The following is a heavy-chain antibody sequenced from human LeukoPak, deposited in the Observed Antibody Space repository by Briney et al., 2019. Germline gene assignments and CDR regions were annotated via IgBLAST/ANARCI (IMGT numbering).Heavy chain of an antibody. J-gene: IGHJ3*02. CDR1: GFTFSSYA. CDR2: ISYDGSNK. CDR3: ARDKDYYGSVVGAFDI. D-gene: IGHD3-10*01. V-gene: IGHV3-30*04. Sequence: PGGSLRLSCAASGFTFSSYAMHWVHQAPGKGLEWVAVISYDGSNKYYADSAKGRFTISRDNSKNTLYLQMNSLRAEDTAVYYCARDKDYYGSVVGAFDIWGQGTMVTVSS.